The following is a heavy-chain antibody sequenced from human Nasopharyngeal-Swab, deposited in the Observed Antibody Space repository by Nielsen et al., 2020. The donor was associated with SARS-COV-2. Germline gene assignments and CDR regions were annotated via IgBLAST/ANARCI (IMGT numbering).Heavy chain of an antibody. CDR2: IHYSGST. J-gene: IGHJ6*02. CDR1: GGSISSYY. Sequence: SETLSLICAISGGSISSYYWSWIRQPPGKGLEWIGCIHYSGSTYYNPSLKSRVTMAVDTSNNQFSLKVTSVTAADTAVYYCAREQRGGDFWTRHYYNGMDVWGQGTTVTVSS. V-gene: IGHV4-59*13. D-gene: IGHD3/OR15-3a*01. CDR3: AREQRGGDFWTRHYYNGMDV.